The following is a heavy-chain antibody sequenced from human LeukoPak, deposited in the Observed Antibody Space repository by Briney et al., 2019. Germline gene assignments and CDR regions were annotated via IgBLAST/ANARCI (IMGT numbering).Heavy chain of an antibody. CDR2: IYTSGST. CDR3: ARAIAAAVSDYYYYYMDV. J-gene: IGHJ6*03. CDR1: GGSISSYY. D-gene: IGHD6-13*01. V-gene: IGHV4-4*07. Sequence: SETLSHTCTVSGGSISSYYWSWIRQPAGKGLEWIGRIYTSGSTNYNPSLKSRVTMSVDTSKNQFSLKLSSVTAADTAVYYCARAIAAAVSDYYYYYMDVWGKGTTVTVSS.